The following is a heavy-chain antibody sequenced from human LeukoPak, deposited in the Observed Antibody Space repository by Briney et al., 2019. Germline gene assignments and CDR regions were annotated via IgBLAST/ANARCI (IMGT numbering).Heavy chain of an antibody. CDR3: AATMVRGAKDDYYYSMDV. V-gene: IGHV4-38-2*02. CDR2: IYHSGST. CDR1: GYSISSGYY. D-gene: IGHD3-10*01. J-gene: IGHJ6*02. Sequence: SETLSLTCTVSGYSISSGYYWGWIRQPPGKGLEWIGSIYHSGSTYYNPSLKSRVTISVDTSKNQFSLKLSSVTAADTAVYYCAATMVRGAKDDYYYSMDVWGQGTTVTVSS.